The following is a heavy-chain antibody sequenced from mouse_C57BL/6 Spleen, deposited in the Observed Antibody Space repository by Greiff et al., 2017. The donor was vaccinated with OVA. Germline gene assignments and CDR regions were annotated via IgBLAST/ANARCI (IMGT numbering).Heavy chain of an antibody. V-gene: IGHV3-6*01. CDR3: ARRGVGDFDV. J-gene: IGHJ1*03. Sequence: EVQLQESGPGLVKPSQSLSLTCSVTGYSITSGYYWNWIRQFPGNKLEWMGYISYDGSNNYNPSLKNRISITRDTSKNQFFLKLNSVTTEDTATYYCARRGVGDFDVWGTGTTVTVSS. CDR1: GYSITSGYY. CDR2: ISYDGSN.